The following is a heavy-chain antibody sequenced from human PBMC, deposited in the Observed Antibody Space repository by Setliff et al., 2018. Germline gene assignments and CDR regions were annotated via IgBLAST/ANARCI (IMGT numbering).Heavy chain of an antibody. CDR1: GYIFTNYA. V-gene: IGHV1-3*01. Sequence: ASVKVSCKASGYIFTNYAIHWVRQAPGQRLEWMGWINAGNGNTKYSQKFQGRVTITRDTSASTAYMELSSLRSEDTAVYYCARDREAAADYWGQGTLVTVSS. CDR3: ARDREAAADY. CDR2: INAGNGNT. J-gene: IGHJ4*02. D-gene: IGHD6-13*01.